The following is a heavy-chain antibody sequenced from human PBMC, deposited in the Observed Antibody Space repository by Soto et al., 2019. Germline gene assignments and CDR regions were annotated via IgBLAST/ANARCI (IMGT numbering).Heavy chain of an antibody. J-gene: IGHJ6*02. CDR1: GYTFSGHA. CDR3: ACNHLGTTPYGMDG. V-gene: IGHV1-3*01. Sequence: ASVKVSCKASGYTFSGHAIHWLRQAPGQRPEWLGWINAGNGNTKYSQKFQGRVTITRDTSASTAYMELSSLRSEDTAVYYCACNHLGTTPYGMDGWGQGTTVPVSS. CDR2: INAGNGNT. D-gene: IGHD1-1*01.